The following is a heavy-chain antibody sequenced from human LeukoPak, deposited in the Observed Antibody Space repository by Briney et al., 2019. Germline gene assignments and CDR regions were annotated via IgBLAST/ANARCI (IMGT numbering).Heavy chain of an antibody. Sequence: GESLKISCKGSGYSFTSYWIGWVRQMPGKGLEWMGIIYPGDSDTRYSPSFQGQVTISADKSISTAYLQWSSLKASDTAMYYCASHPIAAARSGAFDIWGQGTMVTVSS. CDR1: GYSFTSYW. CDR3: ASHPIAAARSGAFDI. J-gene: IGHJ3*02. D-gene: IGHD6-13*01. V-gene: IGHV5-51*01. CDR2: IYPGDSDT.